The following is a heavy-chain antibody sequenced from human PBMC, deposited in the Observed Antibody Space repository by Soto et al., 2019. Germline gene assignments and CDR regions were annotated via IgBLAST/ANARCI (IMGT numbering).Heavy chain of an antibody. CDR1: GYTFTNYD. CDR2: ISTYTGNT. D-gene: IGHD3-10*01. V-gene: IGHV1-18*01. J-gene: IGHJ6*02. Sequence: QVHLVQSGAEVKKPGASVKVSCKASGYTFTNYDINWVRQAPGQGLEWMGWISTYTGNTNYAQKLQGRVTMTTDTSTSTAYMELRSLRSDDTAVYYCARGYYHGSGRLSPGGMDVWGQGTTVTVSS. CDR3: ARGYYHGSGRLSPGGMDV.